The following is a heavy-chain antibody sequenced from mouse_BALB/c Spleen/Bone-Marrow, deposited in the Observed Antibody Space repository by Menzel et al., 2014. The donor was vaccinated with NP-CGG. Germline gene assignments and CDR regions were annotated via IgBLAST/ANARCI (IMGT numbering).Heavy chain of an antibody. CDR3: ARYPDYYGSSYAMDY. J-gene: IGHJ4*01. D-gene: IGHD1-1*01. CDR1: GYTFTSYV. Sequence: VQLQQSGPELVKPGASVKMSCKASGYTFTSYVMHWVKQKPGQGPEWIGYINPYNDGTKYNEKFKGKATLTSDKSSSTAYMELSSLTSEDSAVYYCARYPDYYGSSYAMDYWGQGTSVTVSS. V-gene: IGHV1-14*01. CDR2: INPYNDGT.